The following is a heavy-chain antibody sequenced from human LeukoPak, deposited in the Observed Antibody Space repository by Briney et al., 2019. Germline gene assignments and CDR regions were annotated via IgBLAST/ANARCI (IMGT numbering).Heavy chain of an antibody. CDR3: ARDLGGYSYGSHFDY. CDR1: GLTFNSYW. D-gene: IGHD5-18*01. CDR2: INGDASNT. V-gene: IGHV3-74*03. J-gene: IGHJ4*02. Sequence: GGSLRLSCAASGLTFNSYWMHWVRQVAGKGLVWVARINGDASNTTYADSVKGRFTISRDNSKNTLYLQMNSLRAEDTAVYYCARDLGGYSYGSHFDYWGQGTLVTVSS.